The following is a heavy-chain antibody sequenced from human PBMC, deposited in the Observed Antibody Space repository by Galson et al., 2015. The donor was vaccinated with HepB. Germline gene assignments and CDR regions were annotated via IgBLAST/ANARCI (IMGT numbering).Heavy chain of an antibody. Sequence: LRLSCAASGFSFSSYWMGWVRQAPGKGLEWVANIKEDGGEKNYVDSVKGRFTISRDNAKKSLYLQMNSLRVEDTAVYYCARGLGGSGTMYYFDYWGQGTPVTVSS. CDR3: ARGLGGSGTMYYFDY. CDR1: GFSFSSYW. J-gene: IGHJ4*02. D-gene: IGHD3-10*01. CDR2: IKEDGGEK. V-gene: IGHV3-7*03.